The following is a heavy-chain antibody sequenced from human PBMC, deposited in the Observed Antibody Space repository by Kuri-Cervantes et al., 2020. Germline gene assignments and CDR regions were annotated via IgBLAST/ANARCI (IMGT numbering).Heavy chain of an antibody. V-gene: IGHV3-9*01. D-gene: IGHD1-26*01. CDR2: ISWNSGSI. J-gene: IGHJ4*02. CDR1: GFTFDDYA. Sequence: SLKISCAASGFTFDDYAMHWVRQAPGKGLEWVSGISWNSGSIGYADSVKGRFTISRDNAKNSLYLQMNSLRAEDTAVYYCARVRGGSYDYWGQGTLVTVSS. CDR3: ARVRGGSYDY.